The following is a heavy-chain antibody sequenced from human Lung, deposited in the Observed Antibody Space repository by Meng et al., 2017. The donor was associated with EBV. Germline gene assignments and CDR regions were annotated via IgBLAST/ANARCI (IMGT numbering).Heavy chain of an antibody. CDR1: GYTFTGYY. CDR3: VRANLGSADY. D-gene: IGHD7-27*01. Sequence: VQLVQSGSELKKPGASVKVSCKASGYTFTGYYMHWLRQAPGQGLEWVGRITPSSGGTTYAQKFQGRVTMTRDTSISTAYMELSSLRSDDAAIYYCVRANLGSADYWGQGTLVTVSS. CDR2: ITPSSGGT. V-gene: IGHV1-2*06. J-gene: IGHJ4*02.